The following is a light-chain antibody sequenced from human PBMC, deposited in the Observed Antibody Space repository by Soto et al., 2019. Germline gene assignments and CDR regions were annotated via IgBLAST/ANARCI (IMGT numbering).Light chain of an antibody. CDR1: QSLLHSNGYNY. J-gene: IGKJ5*01. CDR2: LGS. CDR3: MQALQSPVT. V-gene: IGKV2-28*01. Sequence: DIVMTQSPLSLPVTPGEPASISCRSSQSLLHSNGYNYLDWYLQKPGQSPQLLIYLGSNRASGVPDRFSGSGSGTDFKLKISSVEAEDVGVYYCMQALQSPVTLGQGTRREIK.